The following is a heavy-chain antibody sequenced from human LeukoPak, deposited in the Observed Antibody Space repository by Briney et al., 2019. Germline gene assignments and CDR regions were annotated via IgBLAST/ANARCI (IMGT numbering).Heavy chain of an antibody. D-gene: IGHD1-7*01. CDR1: GYTFTGYY. J-gene: IGHJ4*02. Sequence: RASVKVSCKASGYTFTGYYMHWVRQAPGQGLEWMGWINPNSGGTNYAQKFQGRVTMTRDTSISTAYMELSRLRSDDTAVYYCARDRTRLPFDYWRQGTLVTVSS. CDR3: ARDRTRLPFDY. V-gene: IGHV1-2*02. CDR2: INPNSGGT.